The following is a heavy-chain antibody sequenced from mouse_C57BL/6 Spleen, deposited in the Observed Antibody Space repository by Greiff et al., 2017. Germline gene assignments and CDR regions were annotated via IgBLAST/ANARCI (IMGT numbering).Heavy chain of an antibody. CDR2: ISDGGSYT. J-gene: IGHJ3*01. Sequence: EVQGVESGGGLVKPGGSLKLSCAASGFTFSSYAMSWVRQTPEQRLEWVATISDGGSYTYYPDNVKGRFTISRDNAKNNLYLQMSHLKSEDTAMYYCARDEWFAYWGQGTLVTVAA. CDR1: GFTFSSYA. CDR3: ARDEWFAY. V-gene: IGHV5-4*01.